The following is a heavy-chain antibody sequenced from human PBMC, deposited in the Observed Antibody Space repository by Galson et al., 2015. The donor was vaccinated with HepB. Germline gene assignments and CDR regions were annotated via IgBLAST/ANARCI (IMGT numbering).Heavy chain of an antibody. V-gene: IGHV1-2*06. CDR2: INPNSGGT. D-gene: IGHD4-17*01. CDR3: ARDSTILRRPEGEYFQH. Sequence: SVKVSCKASGYTFTGYYMHWVRQAPGQGLEWMGRINPNSGGTNYAQKFQGRVTMTRDTSISTAYMELSRLRSDDTAVYYCARDSTILRRPEGEYFQHWGQGTLVTVSS. J-gene: IGHJ1*01. CDR1: GYTFTGYY.